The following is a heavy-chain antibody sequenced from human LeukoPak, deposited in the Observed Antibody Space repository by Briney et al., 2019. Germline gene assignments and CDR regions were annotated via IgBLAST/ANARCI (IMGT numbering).Heavy chain of an antibody. V-gene: IGHV3-21*01. CDR2: ISSSSSSYI. Sequence: GGSLRLSCAASGFTFSSYSMNWVRQAPGKGLEWVSSISSSSSSYIYYADSVKGRFTISRDNAKNSLYLQMNSLRAEDTAVYYCARSSSSSRSFFDYWGQGTLVTVSS. CDR1: GFTFSSYS. D-gene: IGHD6-6*01. CDR3: ARSSSSSRSFFDY. J-gene: IGHJ4*02.